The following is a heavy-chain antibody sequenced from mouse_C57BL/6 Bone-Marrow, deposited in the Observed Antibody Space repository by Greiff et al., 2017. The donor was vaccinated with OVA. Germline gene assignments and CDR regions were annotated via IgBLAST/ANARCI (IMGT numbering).Heavy chain of an antibody. CDR1: GFTFSSYA. J-gene: IGHJ2*01. V-gene: IGHV5-4*01. CDR2: ISDGGSYT. Sequence: DVKLVESGGGLVKPGGSLKLSCAASGFTFSSYAMSWVRQTPEKRLEWVATISDGGSYTYYPDNVKGRFTISRDNAKNNLYLQMSHLKSEDTAMYYCARDTVSDDWGQGTTLTVSS. D-gene: IGHD2-12*01. CDR3: ARDTVSDD.